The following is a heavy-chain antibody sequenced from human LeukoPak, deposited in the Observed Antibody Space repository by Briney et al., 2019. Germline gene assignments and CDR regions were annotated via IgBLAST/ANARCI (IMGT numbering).Heavy chain of an antibody. V-gene: IGHV3-23*01. CDR3: AKGPLIEVAGTTWDY. J-gene: IGHJ4*02. Sequence: GGSLRLSCAASGFSFSSYAMSWVRQPPGKGLEWVSAISGGAGRTYYADSVKGRFTISRDNSKNTLYLQMNSLRAEDTAVYYCAKGPLIEVAGTTWDYWGQGTLVTVSS. CDR2: ISGGAGRT. D-gene: IGHD6-19*01. CDR1: GFSFSSYA.